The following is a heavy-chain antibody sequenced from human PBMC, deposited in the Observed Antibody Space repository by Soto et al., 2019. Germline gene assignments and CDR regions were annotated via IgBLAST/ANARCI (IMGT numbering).Heavy chain of an antibody. CDR1: GGSFSGYY. V-gene: IGHV4-34*01. Sequence: SETLSLTCGVYGGSFSGYYWSWIRQPPGKGLEWIGEINHSGSTNYNPSLKSRVTISVDTSKNQFSLKLSSVTAADTAVYYCARDSHYFDYWGQGTLVTVSS. D-gene: IGHD2-21*01. CDR2: INHSGST. CDR3: ARDSHYFDY. J-gene: IGHJ4*02.